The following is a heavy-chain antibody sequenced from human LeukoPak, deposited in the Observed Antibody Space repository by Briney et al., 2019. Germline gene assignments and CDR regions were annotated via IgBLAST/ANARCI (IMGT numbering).Heavy chain of an antibody. CDR3: AKMGYCSSTSCHMNWFDP. D-gene: IGHD2-2*02. J-gene: IGHJ5*02. Sequence: GGSLRLSCAASGFTFSSYAMSWVRQAPGKGLEWVSAISGGGGSTYYADSVKGRFTISRDNSKNTLYLQMNSLRAEDTAVYYCAKMGYCSSTSCHMNWFDPWGQGTLVTVSS. CDR2: ISGGGGST. CDR1: GFTFSSYA. V-gene: IGHV3-23*01.